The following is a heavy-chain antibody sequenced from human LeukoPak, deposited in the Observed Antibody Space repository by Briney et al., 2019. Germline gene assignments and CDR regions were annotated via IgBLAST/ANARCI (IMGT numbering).Heavy chain of an antibody. CDR1: GYTFTSYG. D-gene: IGHD3-3*01. Sequence: ASVKVSCKASGYTFTSYGISWVRQAPGQGLEWMGWISAYNGNTNYAQKLQGRVTMTTDTSTSTAYMELRGLRSDDTAVYYCARTGGFGVVTMYYFDYWGQGTLVTVSS. J-gene: IGHJ4*02. V-gene: IGHV1-18*01. CDR2: ISAYNGNT. CDR3: ARTGGFGVVTMYYFDY.